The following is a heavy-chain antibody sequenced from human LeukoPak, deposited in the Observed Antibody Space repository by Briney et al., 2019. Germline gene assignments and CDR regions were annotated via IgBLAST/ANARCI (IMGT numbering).Heavy chain of an antibody. CDR2: IIPIFGTA. V-gene: IGHV1-69*06. CDR1: GGTFSSYA. D-gene: IGHD6-19*01. Sequence: SVKVSCKASGGTFSSYAISWVRQAPGEGLEWVGGIIPIFGTANYAQKFQGRVTITADKSTSTAYMELSSLRSEDTAVYYCARASSGWYYYYYYMDVWGKGTTVTVSS. J-gene: IGHJ6*03. CDR3: ARASSGWYYYYYYMDV.